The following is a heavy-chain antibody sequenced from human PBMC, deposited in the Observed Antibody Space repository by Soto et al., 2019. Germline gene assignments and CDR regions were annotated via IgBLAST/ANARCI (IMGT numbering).Heavy chain of an antibody. CDR1: GYTFTSYG. J-gene: IGHJ4*02. CDR2: ISAYNGNT. CDR3: ARDLMYDSSGYYPYYFDY. V-gene: IGHV1-18*01. D-gene: IGHD3-22*01. Sequence: ASVKVSFKASGYTFTSYGISWVRQAPGQGLEWMGWISAYNGNTNYAQKLQGRVTMTTDTSTSTAYMELRSLRSDDTAVYYCARDLMYDSSGYYPYYFDYWGQGTLVTVSS.